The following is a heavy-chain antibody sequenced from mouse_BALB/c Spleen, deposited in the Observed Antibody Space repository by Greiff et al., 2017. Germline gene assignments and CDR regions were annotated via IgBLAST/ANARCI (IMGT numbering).Heavy chain of an antibody. Sequence: EVQLVESGGGLVKPGGSLKLSCAASGFTFSDYYMYWVRQTPEKRLEWVATISDGGSYTYYPDSVKGRFTISRDNAKNNLYLQISSLKSEDTAMYYCAREGGKYLWGQGTSVTVSS. D-gene: IGHD2-1*01. CDR1: GFTFSDYY. J-gene: IGHJ4*01. CDR2: ISDGGSYT. V-gene: IGHV5-4*02. CDR3: AREGGKYL.